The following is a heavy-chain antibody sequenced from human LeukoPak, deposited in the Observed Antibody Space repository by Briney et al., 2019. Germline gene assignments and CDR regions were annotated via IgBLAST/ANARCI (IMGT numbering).Heavy chain of an antibody. V-gene: IGHV1-18*01. J-gene: IGHJ3*02. Sequence: GASVKVSCKASGYTFSNYGISWVRQAPGQGLERMGWISAYNGNTNYAQKVQGRVTMTTDTSTSTAYMDLRSLRSDDTAVYYCARGSDAIDIWGQGTMVTVSS. CDR2: ISAYNGNT. CDR3: ARGSDAIDI. CDR1: GYTFSNYG.